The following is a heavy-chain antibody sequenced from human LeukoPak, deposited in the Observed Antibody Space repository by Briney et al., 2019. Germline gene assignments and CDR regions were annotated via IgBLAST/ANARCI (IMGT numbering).Heavy chain of an antibody. D-gene: IGHD6-13*01. CDR2: ISWNSGSI. Sequence: GGSLRLSCAASGFTFDDYAMHWVRQAPGKGLEWVSGISWNSGSIGYADSVKGRFTISRDNAKNSLYLQMNSLRAEDTALYYCAKVGIAAADSYYYYGMDVWGQGTTVTVSS. CDR3: AKVGIAAADSYYYYGMDV. J-gene: IGHJ6*02. CDR1: GFTFDDYA. V-gene: IGHV3-9*01.